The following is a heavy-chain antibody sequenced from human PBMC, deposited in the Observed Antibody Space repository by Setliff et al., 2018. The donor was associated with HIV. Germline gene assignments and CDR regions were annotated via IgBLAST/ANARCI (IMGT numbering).Heavy chain of an antibody. CDR3: AREGSEAVDYEANWFDP. D-gene: IGHD4-17*01. CDR1: GGSIRSYS. CDR2: VSGSGTT. V-gene: IGHV4-4*07. Sequence: SETLSLTCIVSGGSIRSYSWSWIRQPAGKDLEWIGRVSGSGTTNYNASLKSRVTMSVDTSKNHFSLKLSSVTAADTAMYYCAREGSEAVDYEANWFDPWGQGTLVTVSS. J-gene: IGHJ5*02.